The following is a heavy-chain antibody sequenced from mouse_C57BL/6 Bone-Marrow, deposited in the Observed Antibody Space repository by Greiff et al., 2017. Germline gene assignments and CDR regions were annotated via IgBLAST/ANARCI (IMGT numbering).Heavy chain of an antibody. CDR3: ARCLIYYLYAMDY. CDR2: IDPNSGGT. V-gene: IGHV1-72*01. D-gene: IGHD1-1*01. Sequence: QVQLQQPGAELVKPGASVKLSCKASGYTFTSYWMHWVKQRPGRGLEWIGRIDPNSGGTKYNEKFKSKATLTVDKPSSTAYMQLSSLTSEDPAVYYCARCLIYYLYAMDYWGQGTSVTVSS. CDR1: GYTFTSYW. J-gene: IGHJ4*01.